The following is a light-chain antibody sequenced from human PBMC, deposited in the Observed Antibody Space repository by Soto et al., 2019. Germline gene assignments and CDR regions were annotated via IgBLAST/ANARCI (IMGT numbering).Light chain of an antibody. J-gene: IGKJ1*01. Sequence: DLVITQTPDSLAFPMGKKAPINCKSSQSVLYSSNNKNDLDGYQQEPGRAPKLLIYDASSHEGGPRSPFSGSGSGTEFSHSRSSVQLDDFGTCNGQRHNDYSEFGHGPKGE. V-gene: IGKV4-1*01. CDR2: DAS. CDR1: QSVLYSSNNKND. CDR3: QRHNDYSE.